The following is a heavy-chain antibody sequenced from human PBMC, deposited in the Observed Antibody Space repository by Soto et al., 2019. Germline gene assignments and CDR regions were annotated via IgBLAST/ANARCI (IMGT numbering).Heavy chain of an antibody. Sequence: PVESLKISCKGSGYSFTSYWISWVRQMPGKGLEWMGRIDPSDSYTNYSPSFQGHVTISADKSISTAYLQWSSLKASDTAMYYCASPYYYDSSGYYPGAFDIWGQGTMVTVSS. CDR3: ASPYYYDSSGYYPGAFDI. CDR1: GYSFTSYW. CDR2: IDPSDSYT. D-gene: IGHD3-22*01. J-gene: IGHJ3*02. V-gene: IGHV5-10-1*01.